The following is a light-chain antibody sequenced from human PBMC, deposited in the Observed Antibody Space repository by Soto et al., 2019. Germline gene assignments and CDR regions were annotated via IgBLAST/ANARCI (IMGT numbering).Light chain of an antibody. CDR1: QSISSY. V-gene: IGKV1-39*01. CDR3: QQSSEATWT. CDR2: AAS. Sequence: DIQMTQSPSSLSASVGDRFTITCRESQSISSYLNWYQQKTGKAHNLLIYAASSLKSGVPSRFSGSGSGTDFTLTISSLQPEDFATYYCQQSSEATWTFGQGTKWIS. J-gene: IGKJ1*01.